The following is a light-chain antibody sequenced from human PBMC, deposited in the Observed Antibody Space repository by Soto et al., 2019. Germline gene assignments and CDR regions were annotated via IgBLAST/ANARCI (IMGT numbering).Light chain of an antibody. CDR2: KVS. CDR1: QSLVHTDGNTY. CDR3: MQGTNLPPIT. J-gene: IGKJ5*01. Sequence: DAVMTQSPLSLPVTLGQAASISCRSRQSLVHTDGNTYLSWYHQRPGQSPRRLIYKVSYRDSGVPERFSGSGSGTDFTLRNSRVEAEDVGIYYCMQGTNLPPITFGQGTRLEIK. V-gene: IGKV2-30*02.